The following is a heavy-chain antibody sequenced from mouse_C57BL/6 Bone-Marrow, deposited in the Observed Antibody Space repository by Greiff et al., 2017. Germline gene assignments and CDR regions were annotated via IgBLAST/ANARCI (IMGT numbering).Heavy chain of an antibody. CDR3: ARYGGYYPIYYAMDY. V-gene: IGHV1-54*01. J-gene: IGHJ4*01. CDR1: GYAFTNYL. D-gene: IGHD2-3*01. CDR2: LNPGSGGT. Sequence: QVQLKQSGAELVRPGTSVKVSCKASGYAFTNYLIEWVKQRPGQGLEWIGVLNPGSGGTNYNEKFKGKATLTADKSSSTAYMQLSSLTSEDSAVYFCARYGGYYPIYYAMDYWGQGTSVTVSS.